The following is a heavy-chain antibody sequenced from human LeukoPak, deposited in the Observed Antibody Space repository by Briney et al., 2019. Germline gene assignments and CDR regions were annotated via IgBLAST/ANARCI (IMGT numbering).Heavy chain of an antibody. Sequence: GGSLRLSCAASGFTFSSYGMHWVRQTPGKGLEWVAFIRYDGNNEYYVNSVKGRFTISRDNSQNTLYLQMNSLRAEDTAVYYCAKPYETRGYYSVYFDYWGQGTLVTVSS. J-gene: IGHJ4*02. CDR1: GFTFSSYG. CDR2: IRYDGNNE. CDR3: AKPYETRGYYSVYFDY. V-gene: IGHV3-30*02. D-gene: IGHD3-22*01.